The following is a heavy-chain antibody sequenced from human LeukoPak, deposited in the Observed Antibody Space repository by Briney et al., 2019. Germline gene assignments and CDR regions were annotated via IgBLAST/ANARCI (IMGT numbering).Heavy chain of an antibody. D-gene: IGHD5-18*01. J-gene: IGHJ4*02. CDR3: ARDLGYSYGYVY. Sequence: GGSLRLSCEASGFTLNNYALAWVRQSPGKGLEWVSGITGSGGHTYYAHSVKGRFTISRGNSKNTLYLQMNSLRAEDTAVYYCARDLGYSYGYVYWGQGTLVTVSS. V-gene: IGHV3-23*01. CDR2: ITGSGGHT. CDR1: GFTLNNYA.